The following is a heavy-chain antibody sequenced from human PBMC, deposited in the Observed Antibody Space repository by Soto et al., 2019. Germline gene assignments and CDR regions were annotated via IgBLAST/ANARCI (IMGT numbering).Heavy chain of an antibody. J-gene: IGHJ4*02. CDR1: GFTFSSYW. D-gene: IGHD6-19*01. CDR2: IKQDGSEK. Sequence: EVQLVESGGGLVQRGGSLRLSCAASGFTFSSYWMSWVRQAPGKGLEWVANIKQDGSEKYYVDSVKGRFTISRDNAKNSLYLQMNSLRAEDTAVYYCALHYSIAVAALDYWGQGTLVTVSS. CDR3: ALHYSIAVAALDY. V-gene: IGHV3-7*01.